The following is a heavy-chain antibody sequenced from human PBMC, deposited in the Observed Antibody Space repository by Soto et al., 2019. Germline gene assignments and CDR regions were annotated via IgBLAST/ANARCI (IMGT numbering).Heavy chain of an antibody. D-gene: IGHD3-9*01. CDR3: ARETTYYDISTGYREAENWFDP. J-gene: IGHJ5*02. CDR1: GGSISSYY. Sequence: SETLSLTCTVSGGSISSYYWSWIRQPAGKGLEWIGRIYTSGGTNYNPSLKSRVTMSVDTSKNQFSLKLSSVTAADTAVYYCARETTYYDISTGYREAENWFDPWGQGTLVTVSS. V-gene: IGHV4-4*07. CDR2: IYTSGGT.